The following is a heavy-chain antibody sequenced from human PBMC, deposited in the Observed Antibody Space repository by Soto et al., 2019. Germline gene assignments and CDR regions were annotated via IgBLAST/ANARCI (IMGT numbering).Heavy chain of an antibody. Sequence: QVQLQQWGAGLLKPSETLSLTCAVYGGSFSGYYWSWIRQPPGKGLEWIGEINHSGSTNYNPSLKSRVTISVDTSKNQFSLKLSSVTAADTAVYYCARGGSGYDWGXGVYNWFDPWGQGTLVTVSS. V-gene: IGHV4-34*01. CDR2: INHSGST. CDR3: ARGGSGYDWGXGVYNWFDP. D-gene: IGHD5-12*01. CDR1: GGSFSGYY. J-gene: IGHJ5*02.